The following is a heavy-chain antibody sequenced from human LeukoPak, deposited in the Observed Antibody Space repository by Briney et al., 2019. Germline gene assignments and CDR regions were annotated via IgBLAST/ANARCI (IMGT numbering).Heavy chain of an antibody. CDR2: INHSGST. CDR3: ARVGYYYGSGRDTLFDY. Sequence: SETLSLTCAVYGGSFSGYYWSWIRQPPGKGLEWIGEINHSGSTNYNPSLKSRVTISVDTSKNRFSLKLSSVTAADTAVYYCARVGYYYGSGRDTLFDYWGQGTLVTVSS. D-gene: IGHD3-10*01. J-gene: IGHJ4*02. V-gene: IGHV4-34*01. CDR1: GGSFSGYY.